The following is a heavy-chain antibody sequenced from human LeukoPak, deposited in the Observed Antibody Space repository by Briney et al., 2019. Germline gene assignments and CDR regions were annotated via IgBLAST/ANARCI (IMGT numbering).Heavy chain of an antibody. D-gene: IGHD1-26*01. CDR1: GYTFISYT. CDR3: ARDLSETYSDYYFDY. CDR2: INTNTGNP. Sequence: ASVKVSCKASGYTFISYTMSWVRQAPGQGLEWMGWINTNTGNPTYAQGFTGRFVFSLDTSLSTAYLQISSLKADDTAVYYCARDLSETYSDYYFDYWGQGTLVTVSS. V-gene: IGHV7-4-1*02. J-gene: IGHJ4*02.